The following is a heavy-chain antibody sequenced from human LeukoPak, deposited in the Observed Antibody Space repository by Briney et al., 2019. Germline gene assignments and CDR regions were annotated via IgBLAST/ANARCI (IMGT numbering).Heavy chain of an antibody. D-gene: IGHD7-27*01. CDR3: ATRKLGNDY. J-gene: IGHJ4*02. V-gene: IGHV3-30*02. Sequence: GGSLRLSCAASGFTFSSYGMHWVRQAPGKGLEWVAYIQYDGSNQQYADSVKGRFSISRDRSKNIPYLQMNSLRPADTAVYYCATRKLGNDYWGQGTLVTVSS. CDR2: IQYDGSNQ. CDR1: GFTFSSYG.